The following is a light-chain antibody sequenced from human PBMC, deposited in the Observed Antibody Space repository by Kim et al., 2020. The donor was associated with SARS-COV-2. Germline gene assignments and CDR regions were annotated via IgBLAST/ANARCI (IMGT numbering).Light chain of an antibody. CDR3: LQHNIYPLS. Sequence: ASVGDKVTITCRASQDIKIYLAWFQQKPGKVPERLIYDASTLHSGVPSRFSGSGSGTEFTLTISSLQPEDFAVYYCLQHNIYPLSFGQGTKVEVK. CDR2: DAS. V-gene: IGKV1-17*03. CDR1: QDIKIY. J-gene: IGKJ1*01.